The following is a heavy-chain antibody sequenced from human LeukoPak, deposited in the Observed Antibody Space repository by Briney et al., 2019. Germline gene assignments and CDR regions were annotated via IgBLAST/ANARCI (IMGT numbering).Heavy chain of an antibody. Sequence: PSETLSLTCTVSGGSISSGGYYWSWIRQHPGKGLEWIGYIYYSGSTYHNPSLKSRVTISVDTSKNQFSLKLSSVTAADTAVYYCARDLGYCSSTGCYYYYGMDVWGQGTTVTVSS. D-gene: IGHD2-2*01. CDR3: ARDLGYCSSTGCYYYYGMDV. J-gene: IGHJ6*02. V-gene: IGHV4-31*03. CDR2: IYYSGST. CDR1: GGSISSGGYY.